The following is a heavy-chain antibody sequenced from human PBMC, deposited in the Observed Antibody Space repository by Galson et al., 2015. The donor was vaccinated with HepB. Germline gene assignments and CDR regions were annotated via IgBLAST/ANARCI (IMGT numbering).Heavy chain of an antibody. D-gene: IGHD2-2*01. Sequence: SVKVSCKASGYTFTSYAMHWVRQAPGRRLEWMGWINAGNGNTKYSQKFQGRVTITRDTSASTAYMELSSLRSEDTAVYYCAREVVEYCSSTSCSYYYYYYMDVWGKGTTVTVSS. CDR1: GYTFTSYA. J-gene: IGHJ6*03. CDR3: AREVVEYCSSTSCSYYYYYYMDV. CDR2: INAGNGNT. V-gene: IGHV1-3*01.